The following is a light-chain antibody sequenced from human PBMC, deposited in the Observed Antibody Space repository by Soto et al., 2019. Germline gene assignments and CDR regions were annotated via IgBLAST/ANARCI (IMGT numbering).Light chain of an antibody. CDR3: QSYDSRLTGWGM. J-gene: IGLJ3*02. CDR2: GNS. Sequence: QSVLTQPPSVSGAPRQRVTISCTGSSSDIGAGYDVHWYQQFPGTAPKLLIYGNSNRPSGVPDRFSGSKSGTSASLAITGLQAEDEADYYCQSYDSRLTGWGMFGGGTKLTVL. CDR1: SSDIGAGYD. V-gene: IGLV1-40*01.